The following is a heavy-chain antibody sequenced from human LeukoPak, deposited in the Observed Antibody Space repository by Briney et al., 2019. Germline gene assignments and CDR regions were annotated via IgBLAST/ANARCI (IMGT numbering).Heavy chain of an antibody. Sequence: SVKVSCKSSGGTFSSYAISWVRQAPGQGLEWMGRIILILGIANYAQKFQGRVTITADKSTSTAYMELSSLRSEDTAVYYCARDQIAAAGMDYYHGMDVWGQGTTVTVSS. D-gene: IGHD6-13*01. J-gene: IGHJ6*02. V-gene: IGHV1-69*04. CDR1: GGTFSSYA. CDR3: ARDQIAAAGMDYYHGMDV. CDR2: IILILGIA.